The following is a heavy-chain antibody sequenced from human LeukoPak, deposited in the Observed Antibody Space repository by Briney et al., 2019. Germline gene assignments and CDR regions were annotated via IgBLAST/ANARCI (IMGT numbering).Heavy chain of an antibody. J-gene: IGHJ4*02. V-gene: IGHV4-34*01. CDR1: GGSFSGFY. CDR2: IDQSGGT. D-gene: IGHD3-10*01. Sequence: PSETLSLTCGVYGGSFSGFYWSWIRQPPGKGLEWIGEIDQSGGTNYNPSLKSRVTITIDTSKNQFSLKVNSVTAADTAVYYCAINDGSGSYYKSDYWGQETLVTVSS. CDR3: AINDGSGSYYKSDY.